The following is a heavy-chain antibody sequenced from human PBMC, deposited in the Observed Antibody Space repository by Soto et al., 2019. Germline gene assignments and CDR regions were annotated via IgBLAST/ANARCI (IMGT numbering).Heavy chain of an antibody. Sequence: EVQLVESGGDLVQPGGSLRLSCAASGFTFSDHYMDWVRQAPGKGLEWVGRIRNKAKSYTTEYAASVKGRFTISGDDSKNSLHLQMNSLKTEDTAMYFCARSGRDDTTWSDDAFDIWGQGTLVTVCS. J-gene: IGHJ3*02. V-gene: IGHV3-72*01. CDR3: ARSGRDDTTWSDDAFDI. CDR2: IRNKAKSYTT. CDR1: GFTFSDHY. D-gene: IGHD3-10*01.